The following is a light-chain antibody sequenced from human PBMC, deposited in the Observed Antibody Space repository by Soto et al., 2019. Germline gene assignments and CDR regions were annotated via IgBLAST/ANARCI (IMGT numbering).Light chain of an antibody. CDR3: QQYNNWPRT. Sequence: EIVMTQSPATLSVSPGERATLSCRASQSVSNNLAWYQQKPGQAPRLLIYGASTRATGISARFSGSGSGTEFTLTISSLQSEDFAVYYCQQYNNWPRTFGQGTEVEIK. J-gene: IGKJ1*01. CDR2: GAS. V-gene: IGKV3-15*01. CDR1: QSVSNN.